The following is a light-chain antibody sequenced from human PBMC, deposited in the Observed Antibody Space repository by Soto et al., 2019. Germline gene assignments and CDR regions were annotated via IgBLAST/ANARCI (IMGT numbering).Light chain of an antibody. J-gene: IGKJ4*02. CDR2: KAS. CDR3: QQYDSSST. Sequence: DIQMTQSPSTLSASVEDRVTITCRASQTISSWLAWYQQKPGKAPRLLIFKASSLESGVPSRVSGSGYGTEFTLIISSLQPDSSATYYCQQYDSSSTFGGGTKVEIK. CDR1: QTISSW. V-gene: IGKV1-5*03.